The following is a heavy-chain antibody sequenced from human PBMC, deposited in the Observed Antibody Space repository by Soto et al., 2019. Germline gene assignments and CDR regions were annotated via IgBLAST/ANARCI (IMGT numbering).Heavy chain of an antibody. CDR1: GFTFSSYG. CDR3: AKDRARYCGGGSCYSIFDY. V-gene: IGHV3-30*18. CDR2: ISYDGSNE. D-gene: IGHD2-15*01. Sequence: QVQLVESGGGVVQPGRSLRLSCAASGFTFSSYGMHWVRQAPGKGLEWVAVISYDGSNEYYADSVKGRFTISRDNSKNSLYLQMNSLRAEDTAVYYCAKDRARYCGGGSCYSIFDYWGQGTLVTVSS. J-gene: IGHJ4*02.